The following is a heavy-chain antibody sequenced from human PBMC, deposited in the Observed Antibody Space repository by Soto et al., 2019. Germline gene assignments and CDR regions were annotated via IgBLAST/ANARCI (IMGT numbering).Heavy chain of an antibody. Sequence: QVQLVQSGAEVKKSGASVKVSCEASGYIFTDYTIHWVRQAPGQRLELMGWINAGNGDTKYSHQFHGRVTFSRDTAASPVYMELSSLRSEDTAVYYCAREGLSRGVRRVIRFDPWGQGTLVTVSS. D-gene: IGHD3-10*01. J-gene: IGHJ5*02. CDR2: INAGNGDT. CDR3: AREGLSRGVRRVIRFDP. CDR1: GYIFTDYT. V-gene: IGHV1-3*01.